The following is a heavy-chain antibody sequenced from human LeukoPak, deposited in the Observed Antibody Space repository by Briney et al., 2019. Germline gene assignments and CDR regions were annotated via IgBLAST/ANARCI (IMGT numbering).Heavy chain of an antibody. V-gene: IGHV1-24*01. CDR3: ARGGILYYYYYGMDV. J-gene: IGHJ6*02. D-gene: IGHD2-15*01. CDR1: GYTLTELS. CDR2: FDPEDGET. Sequence: GASVKVSCKVSGYTLTELSMHWVRQAPGKGLEWMGGFDPEDGETIYAQKFQGRVTMTEDTSTDTAYMELRSLRSDDTAVYYCARGGILYYYYYGMDVWGQGTTVTVSS.